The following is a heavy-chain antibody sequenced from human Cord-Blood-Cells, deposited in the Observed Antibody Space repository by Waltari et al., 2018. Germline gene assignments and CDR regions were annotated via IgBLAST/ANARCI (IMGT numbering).Heavy chain of an antibody. CDR3: AKSLTGGEGDAFDI. V-gene: IGHV3-30*18. D-gene: IGHD7-27*01. J-gene: IGHJ3*02. CDR2: ISYEGSNK. CDR1: GFTFSSYG. Sequence: QVQLVESGGGVVQPGRSLRLSCAASGFTFSSYGMHWVRQAPGKGLEWVAVISYEGSNKYYADSVKGRFTISRDNSKNTLYLQMNSLRAEDTAVYYCAKSLTGGEGDAFDIWGQGTMVTVSS.